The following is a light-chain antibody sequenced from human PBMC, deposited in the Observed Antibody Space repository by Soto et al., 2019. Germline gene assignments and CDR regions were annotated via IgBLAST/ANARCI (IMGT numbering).Light chain of an antibody. Sequence: QSVLTQPPSASGAPGLRVTISCSGSISNTGSNAVNWYQHLPGTAPKLLIYSQNQRPSGVPDRFSGSKSGTSASLAISGLQSEDETDYHCATCDASRSAQGVFGTGTKVTVL. CDR1: ISNTGSNA. CDR2: SQN. V-gene: IGLV1-44*01. J-gene: IGLJ1*01. CDR3: ATCDASRSAQGV.